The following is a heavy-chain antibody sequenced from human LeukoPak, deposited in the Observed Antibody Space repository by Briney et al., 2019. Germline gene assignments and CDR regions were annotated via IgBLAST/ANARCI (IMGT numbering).Heavy chain of an antibody. Sequence: ASVKVSCKASGYTFTGSYMHWVRQAPGQGLEWMGWINPNSGGTNYAQKFQGRVTMTRDTSISTAYMELSRLRSDDTAVYYCARDRTPLVRRTFYYYYYMDVWGKGTTVTVSS. V-gene: IGHV1-2*02. D-gene: IGHD3-10*01. CDR3: ARDRTPLVRRTFYYYYYMDV. CDR2: INPNSGGT. CDR1: GYTFTGSY. J-gene: IGHJ6*03.